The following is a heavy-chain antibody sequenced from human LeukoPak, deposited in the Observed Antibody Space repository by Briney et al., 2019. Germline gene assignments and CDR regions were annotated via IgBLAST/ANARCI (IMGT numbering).Heavy chain of an antibody. J-gene: IGHJ4*02. V-gene: IGHV4-34*01. D-gene: IGHD3-22*01. Sequence: PSETLSLTCAVYGGSFSGYYWSWLRQPPGKGLEWIGEINHSGSTNYNPSLKSRVTISVDTSKNQFSLKLSSVTAADTAVYYCARGPHFYDSSGYYSTDGDYWGQGTLVTVSS. CDR2: INHSGST. CDR3: ARGPHFYDSSGYYSTDGDY. CDR1: GGSFSGYY.